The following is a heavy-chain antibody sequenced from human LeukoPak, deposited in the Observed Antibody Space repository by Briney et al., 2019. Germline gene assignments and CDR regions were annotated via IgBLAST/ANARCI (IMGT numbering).Heavy chain of an antibody. CDR3: AMESGTYGSGSYSVDY. Sequence: PGGSLRLSCAASGFTVSSNYMSWVRQAPGKGLEWVSVIYSGGSTYYADSVKGRFTTSRDNSKNTLYLQMNSLRAEDTAVYYCAMESGTYGSGSYSVDYWGQGTLVTVSS. J-gene: IGHJ4*02. D-gene: IGHD3-10*01. CDR2: IYSGGST. V-gene: IGHV3-66*01. CDR1: GFTVSSNY.